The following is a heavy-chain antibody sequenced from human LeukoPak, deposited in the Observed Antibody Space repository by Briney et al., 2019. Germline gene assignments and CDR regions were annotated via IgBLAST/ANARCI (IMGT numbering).Heavy chain of an antibody. Sequence: PGRSLRLSCAASGFTFGDYAMHWARPPPGKGLEWVSGISWKSGSITYAESVKGPFTSVKHTDNHSLYLLMNSLTAEATALYYCARARGPAARERYFDYWGQGTLVTVSS. V-gene: IGHV3-9*01. CDR1: GFTFGDYA. CDR3: ARARGPAARERYFDY. CDR2: ISWKSGSI. D-gene: IGHD2-2*01. J-gene: IGHJ4*02.